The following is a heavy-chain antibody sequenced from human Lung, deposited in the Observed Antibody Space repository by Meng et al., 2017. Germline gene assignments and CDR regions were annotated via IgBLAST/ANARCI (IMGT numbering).Heavy chain of an antibody. CDR1: GGSFSNYY. Sequence: VQLQQWGDGLLKPSRALSLTCVFSGGSFSNYYWGWIRQPPGKGLEWIGEINHSGSTNYNPSLESRATISVDTSQNNLSLKLSSVTAADSAVYYCARGPTTMAHDFDYWGQGTLVTVSS. CDR2: INHSGST. J-gene: IGHJ4*02. CDR3: ARGPTTMAHDFDY. V-gene: IGHV4-34*01. D-gene: IGHD4-11*01.